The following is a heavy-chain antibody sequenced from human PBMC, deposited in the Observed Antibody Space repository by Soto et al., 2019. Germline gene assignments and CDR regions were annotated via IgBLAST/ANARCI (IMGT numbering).Heavy chain of an antibody. CDR2: INHSGTT. D-gene: IGHD6-19*01. CDR1: GGSLNSYF. V-gene: IGHV4-34*01. CDR3: VRGQWRPRGEN. Sequence: QVQLQQWGAGLLKPSETLSLTCVVSGGSLNSYFWTWIRQPPGKGLEWIGEINHSGTTNYNPSSKGRATISIDMSENQFSLRLTSVTDADTAVYYGVRGQWRPRGENWGQGTLVTVSS. J-gene: IGHJ4*02.